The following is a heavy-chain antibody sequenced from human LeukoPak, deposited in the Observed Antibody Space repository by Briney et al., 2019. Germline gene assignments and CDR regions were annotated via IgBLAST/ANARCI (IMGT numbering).Heavy chain of an antibody. CDR1: GGSISSYY. D-gene: IGHD3-9*01. Sequence: PSETLSLTCTVSGGSISSYYWSWIRQPPGKGLEWIGYIYYNGSTNYNPSLKSRVTISVDTSKNQFSLKLSSVTAADTAVYYCARCDILTGYYLVAFDIWGQGTMVTVSS. CDR2: IYYNGST. J-gene: IGHJ3*02. V-gene: IGHV4-59*01. CDR3: ARCDILTGYYLVAFDI.